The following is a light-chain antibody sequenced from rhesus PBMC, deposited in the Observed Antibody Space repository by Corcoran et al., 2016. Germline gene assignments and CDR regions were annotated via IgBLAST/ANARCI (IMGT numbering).Light chain of an antibody. CDR2: EAS. Sequence: DIQMTQSPSSLSASVGDRVTMACRESEKVENYLNWFQQKPGKAPKLLIYEASHLQSGVPSRFSGSGSGTDYTFTISSLHPEDVATYYCQHGYCTPWTFGQGTNIEIK. CDR3: QHGYCTPWT. V-gene: IGKV1-74*01. J-gene: IGKJ1*01. CDR1: EKVENY.